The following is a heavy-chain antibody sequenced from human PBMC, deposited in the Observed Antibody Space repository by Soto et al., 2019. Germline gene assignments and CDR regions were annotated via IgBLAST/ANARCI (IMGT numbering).Heavy chain of an antibody. V-gene: IGHV1-69*02. Sequence: QVQLVQSGAEVKKPGSSVKVSCKASGGTFSSYTISWVRQAPGQGLEWMGRIIPILGIANYAQKFQGRVTISADKSTSTAYMELSSLRSEDTAVYYCGGGDGYRWYFDLWGRGTLVTVSS. J-gene: IGHJ2*01. CDR2: IIPILGIA. D-gene: IGHD5-12*01. CDR1: GGTFSSYT. CDR3: GGGDGYRWYFDL.